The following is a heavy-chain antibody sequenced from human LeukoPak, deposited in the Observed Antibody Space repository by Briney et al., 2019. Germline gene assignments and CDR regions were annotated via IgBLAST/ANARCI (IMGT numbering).Heavy chain of an antibody. V-gene: IGHV3-48*02. Sequence: HPGGSLRLSCAASGFTFSSYSMNWVRQAPGKGLEWVSYISSSSSTIYYADSVKGRFTISRDNAKNSLYLQMNSLRDEDTAVYYCARDRESGSYSDSDFDYWGQGTLVTVSS. J-gene: IGHJ4*02. CDR3: ARDRESGSYSDSDFDY. CDR1: GFTFSSYS. D-gene: IGHD1-26*01. CDR2: ISSSSSTI.